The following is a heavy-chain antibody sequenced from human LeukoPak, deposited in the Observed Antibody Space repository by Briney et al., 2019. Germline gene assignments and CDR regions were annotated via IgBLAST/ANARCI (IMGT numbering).Heavy chain of an antibody. CDR1: GFTFSTYV. CDR3: VRGTGY. Sequence: GGSLRLSCSVSGFTFSTYVMHWVRQAPGKGLEYVSAISSNGDNTYYADSVKGRFTISRDNSKNTLYLQMSSLRADGTAVYYCVRGTGYWGQGTLVTVSS. CDR2: ISSNGDNT. V-gene: IGHV3-64D*06. J-gene: IGHJ4*02.